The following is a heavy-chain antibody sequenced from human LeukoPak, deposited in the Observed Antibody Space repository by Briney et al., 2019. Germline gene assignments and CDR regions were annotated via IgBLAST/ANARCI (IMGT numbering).Heavy chain of an antibody. V-gene: IGHV3-7*01. J-gene: IGHJ4*02. D-gene: IGHD6-6*01. CDR3: ARLIGDRTIYDY. CDR2: MNQGGSET. Sequence: PGGSLRLSCAASGFTFRTYWMSWVRQAPGKGLEWAASMNQGGSETYYVESVKGRFTISRDNAMNSFFLQMNSLRAEDTAVYYCARLIGDRTIYDYWGQGTLVTVSS. CDR1: GFTFRTYW.